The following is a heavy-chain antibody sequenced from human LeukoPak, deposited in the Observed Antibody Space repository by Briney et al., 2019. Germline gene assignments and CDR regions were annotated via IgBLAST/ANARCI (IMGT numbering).Heavy chain of an antibody. CDR1: GFTFSRDY. D-gene: IGHD3-3*01. Sequence: GGSLRLSCAASGFTFSRDYIHWVRQAPGKGLEYVSAISSNGVKTHYTNSVKGRFTISRDNSKNTVYLQMGSLSTEDTAVYYCARDTNREQDIWGQGTTVTVSS. V-gene: IGHV3-64*01. CDR3: ARDTNREQDI. CDR2: ISSNGVKT. J-gene: IGHJ6*02.